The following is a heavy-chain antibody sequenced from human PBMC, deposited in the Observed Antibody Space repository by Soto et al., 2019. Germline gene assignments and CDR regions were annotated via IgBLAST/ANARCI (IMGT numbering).Heavy chain of an antibody. CDR3: ARTKGAVAFDI. CDR2: VKEDGDQS. V-gene: IGHV3-7*01. Sequence: EVQLVESGGGLVQPGGSLRLSCAAPGFTFSTYWMSWVRQAPGKGPEWVANVKEDGDQSYYVDSVKGRFIISRDNAENSLYLQMNSLRAEDTAVYYCARTKGAVAFDIWGQGTMVTVSS. CDR1: GFTFSTYW. J-gene: IGHJ3*02. D-gene: IGHD3-16*01.